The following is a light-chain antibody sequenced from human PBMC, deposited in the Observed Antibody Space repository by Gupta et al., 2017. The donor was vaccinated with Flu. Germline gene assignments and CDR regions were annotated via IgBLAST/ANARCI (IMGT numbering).Light chain of an antibody. J-gene: IGLJ3*02. CDR2: EVS. CDR1: SSAVGGNKY. V-gene: IGLV2-8*01. Sequence: VTTSCTGTSSAVGGNKYVSWYRQHPGEAPNLMIFEVSQRPAGVPVRFSGSKSGNTASLTVSGLLAEEESHYYCSSYAGNNNWVFGGGTKVTVL. CDR3: SSYAGNNNWV.